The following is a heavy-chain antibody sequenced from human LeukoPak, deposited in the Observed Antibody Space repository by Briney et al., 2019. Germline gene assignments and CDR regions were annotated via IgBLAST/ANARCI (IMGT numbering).Heavy chain of an antibody. J-gene: IGHJ5*02. CDR2: IYTSGST. V-gene: IGHV4-4*07. CDR1: GGSISSYY. CDR3: ARDGAPIYCSGGSCYSDKNNCFDP. Sequence: SETLSLTCTVSGGSISSYYWSWIRQPAGKGLEWLGRIYTSGSTNYNPSLKSRVTMSVDTSKNQFSLKLSSVTAADTAVYYCARDGAPIYCSGGSCYSDKNNCFDPWGQGTLVTVSS. D-gene: IGHD2-15*01.